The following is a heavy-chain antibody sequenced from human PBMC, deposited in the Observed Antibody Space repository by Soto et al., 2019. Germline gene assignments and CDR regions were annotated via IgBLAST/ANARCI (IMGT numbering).Heavy chain of an antibody. J-gene: IGHJ3*02. D-gene: IGHD2-21*02. V-gene: IGHV1-18*01. CDR3: VRRVVTTLDDAFDT. CDR2: ISGNNGST. CDR1: SYNFNNYG. Sequence: QVQLVQSGPEVKKPGASVTMSCKASSYNFNNYGISWVRQAPGQGLEWMGWISGNNGSTKYGQKFQGRGSLTTDSSTSTAYMEMRSLRSDDTADYYCVRRVVTTLDDAFDTWGPGTRVTVSS.